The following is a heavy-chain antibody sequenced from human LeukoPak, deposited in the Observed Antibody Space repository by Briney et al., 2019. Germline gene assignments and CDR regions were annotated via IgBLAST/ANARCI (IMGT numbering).Heavy chain of an antibody. CDR1: GFSFSTYS. J-gene: IGHJ4*02. Sequence: PGGSLRLSCAASGFSFSTYSMNWVRQAPGKGVEWVSSISSSRSYIYYADSVKGRFTISRDNAKNSLFLQMNSLRADDTAVYYCARSAVVTPRGVFDYWGQGTLVTVSS. V-gene: IGHV3-21*04. D-gene: IGHD4-23*01. CDR2: ISSSRSYI. CDR3: ARSAVVTPRGVFDY.